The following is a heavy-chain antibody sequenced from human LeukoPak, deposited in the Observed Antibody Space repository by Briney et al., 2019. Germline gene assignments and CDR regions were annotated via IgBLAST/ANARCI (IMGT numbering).Heavy chain of an antibody. V-gene: IGHV3-74*01. Sequence: GGSLRLSCAASGFTFSDYWMHWVRQAPGKGLVWVSRVNRDGSSTSYADSVKGRFTISRDNVKNSLYLQMNSLRDEDTAVYYCARNSRYYFDYWGQGTLVTVSS. D-gene: IGHD1-14*01. CDR1: GFTFSDYW. J-gene: IGHJ4*02. CDR2: VNRDGSST. CDR3: ARNSRYYFDY.